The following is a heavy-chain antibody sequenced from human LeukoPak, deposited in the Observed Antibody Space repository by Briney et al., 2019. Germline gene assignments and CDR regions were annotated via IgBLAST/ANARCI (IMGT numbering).Heavy chain of an antibody. V-gene: IGHV3-7*03. CDR3: AKGAGPPWFDP. CDR2: IKPDGRDK. CDR1: GLFFSTNW. J-gene: IGHJ5*02. D-gene: IGHD6-19*01. Sequence: GGSLRLSCAASGLFFSTNWMSWVRQAPGKGLEWVATIKPDGRDKYYVDSVKGRFTMSRDNGKNSVYLQMNSLRAEDTAVYYCAKGAGPPWFDPWGQGTLVTVSS.